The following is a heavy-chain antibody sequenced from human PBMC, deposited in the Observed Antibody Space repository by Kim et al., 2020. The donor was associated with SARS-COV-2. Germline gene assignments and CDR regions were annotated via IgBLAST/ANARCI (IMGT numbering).Heavy chain of an antibody. J-gene: IGHJ2*01. V-gene: IGHV3-23*01. CDR2: ISGSGGST. CDR1: GLTFSTYA. Sequence: GGSLRLSCAASGLTFSTYAMSWVRQAPGKGLEWVSSISGSGGSTFYADSVKGQFTMSRDNSKNTLYLQMNSLRAEDTAVYFCAKGFGELGLGYFHLWGRGTLVSVSS. CDR3: AKGFGELGLGYFHL. D-gene: IGHD3-10*01.